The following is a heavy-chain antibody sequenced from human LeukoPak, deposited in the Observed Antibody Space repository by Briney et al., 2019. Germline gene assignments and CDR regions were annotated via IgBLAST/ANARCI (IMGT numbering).Heavy chain of an antibody. D-gene: IGHD1-26*01. V-gene: IGHV3-13*04. Sequence: GSLRLSCAPSGDTFRGYDMHRGRHGTRKRVEWVCGIDTASDTYCPGSVKGRFTISRENAKNSLYLHMNSLRAGDTAVYYCARGMGATSQALFDYWGQGALVAVSS. CDR2: IDTASDT. CDR3: ARGMGATSQALFDY. CDR1: GDTFRGYD. J-gene: IGHJ4*02.